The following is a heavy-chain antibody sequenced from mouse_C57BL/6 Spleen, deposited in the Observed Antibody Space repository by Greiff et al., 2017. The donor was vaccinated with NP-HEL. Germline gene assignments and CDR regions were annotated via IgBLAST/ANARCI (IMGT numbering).Heavy chain of an antibody. CDR1: GYTFTDYE. D-gene: IGHD2-4*01. J-gene: IGHJ3*01. V-gene: IGHV1-15*01. Sequence: QVQLQQSGAELVRPGASVTLSCKASGYTFTDYEMHWVKQTPVHGLEWIGAIDPETGGTAYNQKFKGKAILTADKSSSPAYMELRSLTSEGSAVYYCTTYYDLAYWGQGTLVTVAA. CDR2: IDPETGGT. CDR3: TTYYDLAY.